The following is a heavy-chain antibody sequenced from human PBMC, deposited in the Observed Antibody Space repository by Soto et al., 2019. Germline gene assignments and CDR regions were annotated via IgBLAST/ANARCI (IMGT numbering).Heavy chain of an antibody. V-gene: IGHV4-30-4*01. D-gene: IGHD3-22*01. Sequence: SETLSLTCTVSGASINSGDYYWSWIRQPPGKGLEWIGYIYYSGSIYHNPSLKSRVIISVDMPKNQFSLKLSSVIAADTAVYYCATVPTYYYDGSGYANAFDVWGQGTMVTVS. CDR2: IYYSGSI. CDR1: GASINSGDYY. J-gene: IGHJ3*01. CDR3: ATVPTYYYDGSGYANAFDV.